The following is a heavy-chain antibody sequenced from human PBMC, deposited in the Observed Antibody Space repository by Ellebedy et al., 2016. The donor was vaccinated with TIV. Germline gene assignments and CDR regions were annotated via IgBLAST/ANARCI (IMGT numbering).Heavy chain of an antibody. CDR1: GASIASGGYY. J-gene: IGHJ3*02. CDR3: ARDGNDYGIDAFDI. D-gene: IGHD4-17*01. CDR2: IYYSGRT. V-gene: IGHV4-31*03. Sequence: SETLSLTCTVSGASIASGGYYWSWIRHHPGKGLEWIGYIYYSGRTDYNPSLKSRVTMSIDTSKTQFSLKLTSVTAADTAVYYCARDGNDYGIDAFDIWGHGTTVTVSA.